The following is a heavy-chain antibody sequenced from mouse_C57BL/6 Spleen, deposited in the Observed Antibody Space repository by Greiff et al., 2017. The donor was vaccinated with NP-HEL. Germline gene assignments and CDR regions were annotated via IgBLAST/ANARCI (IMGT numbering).Heavy chain of an antibody. CDR3: ARGIDDYAYAMDY. Sequence: DVMLVESGGGLVQPGGSLKLSCAASGFTFSDYYMYWVRQTPEKRLEWVAYISNGGGSTYYPDTVKGRFTISRDNAKNTLYLQMSRLKSEDTAMYYCARGIDDYAYAMDYWGQGTSVTVSS. V-gene: IGHV5-12*01. D-gene: IGHD2-4*01. J-gene: IGHJ4*01. CDR1: GFTFSDYY. CDR2: ISNGGGST.